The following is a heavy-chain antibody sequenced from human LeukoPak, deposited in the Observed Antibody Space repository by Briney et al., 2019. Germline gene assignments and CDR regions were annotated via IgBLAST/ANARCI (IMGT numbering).Heavy chain of an antibody. CDR1: GFTFSSYG. Sequence: GRSLRLSCAASGFTFSSYGMHWVRQAPGKGLEWVAVIWYDGSNKYYADSVKGRFTISRDNSKNTLYLRMNSLRAEDTAVYYCARESLGYCSGGSCPSFDYWGQGTLVTVSS. J-gene: IGHJ4*02. D-gene: IGHD2-15*01. CDR2: IWYDGSNK. CDR3: ARESLGYCSGGSCPSFDY. V-gene: IGHV3-33*01.